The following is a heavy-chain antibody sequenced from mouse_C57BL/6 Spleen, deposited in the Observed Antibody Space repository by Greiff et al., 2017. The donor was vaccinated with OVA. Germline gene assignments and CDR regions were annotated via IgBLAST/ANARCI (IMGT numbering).Heavy chain of an antibody. CDR2: ISDGGSYT. D-gene: IGHD4-1*01. Sequence: EVNLVESGGGLVKPGGSLKLSCAASGFTFSSSAMSWVRQTPEKSLEWVATISDGGSYTYYPDNVKGRFTISRDNAKNNLYLQMSHLKSEDTAMYYCAREGGTGFDYWGQGTTLTVSS. CDR3: AREGGTGFDY. J-gene: IGHJ2*01. CDR1: GFTFSSSA. V-gene: IGHV5-4*01.